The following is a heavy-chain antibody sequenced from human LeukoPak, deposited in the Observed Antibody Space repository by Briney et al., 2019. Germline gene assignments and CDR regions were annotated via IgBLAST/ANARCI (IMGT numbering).Heavy chain of an antibody. CDR1: GDSISSHY. V-gene: IGHV4-59*11. Sequence: SETLSLTCTVSGDSISSHYWSWIRQPPGKGLEWIGYVYSSGTTKYNPSLKSRVTLSADTSKNQFSLKLSCVTAADTAVYFCARVGDYYDSTGYYYSHDYWGQGTLVTVSS. J-gene: IGHJ4*02. D-gene: IGHD3-22*01. CDR2: VYSSGTT. CDR3: ARVGDYYDSTGYYYSHDY.